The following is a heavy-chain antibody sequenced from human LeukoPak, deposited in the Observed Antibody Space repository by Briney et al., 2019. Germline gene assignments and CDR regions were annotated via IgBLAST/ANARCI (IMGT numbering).Heavy chain of an antibody. CDR2: IYYSGSA. Sequence: PSETLSLTCTVSGGSINSHQWSWIRQPPGKGLEWIGNIYYSGSANYNPSLKSRVIISVDTSKNQFSLKLSSVTAADTAVYYCARLADYDILTGYYSAHSYYFDYWGQGTLVTVSS. J-gene: IGHJ4*02. CDR3: ARLADYDILTGYYSAHSYYFDY. V-gene: IGHV4-59*11. D-gene: IGHD3-9*01. CDR1: GGSINSHQ.